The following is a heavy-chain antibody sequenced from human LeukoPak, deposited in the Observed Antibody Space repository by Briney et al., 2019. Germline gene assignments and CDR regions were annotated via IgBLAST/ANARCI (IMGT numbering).Heavy chain of an antibody. D-gene: IGHD3-10*02. V-gene: IGHV3-7*01. CDR3: AELGITMIGGV. Sequence: TGGSLRLSCVASEFTFMTSWMRWVRQAPGKGLEWVANIKQDGSEKYYVDSVKGRFTISRDNAKNSLFLEMNSLRVDDTAVYYCAELGITMIGGVWGKGTTVTISS. CDR2: IKQDGSEK. CDR1: EFTFMTSW. J-gene: IGHJ6*04.